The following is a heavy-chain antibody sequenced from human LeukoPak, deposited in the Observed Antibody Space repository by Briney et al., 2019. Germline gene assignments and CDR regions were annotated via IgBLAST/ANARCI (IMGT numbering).Heavy chain of an antibody. D-gene: IGHD3/OR15-3a*01. Sequence: SETLSLTCTVSGGSISTYYGSWIRQPPGKGLEWIGYIYYSGSTTSNPTLKSRVPISVATSKKQFSLKLRSLTATNTPVYSCARSHSVWTSFDYWGQGTLVTVSS. CDR1: GGSISTYY. J-gene: IGHJ4*02. CDR3: ARSHSVWTSFDY. CDR2: IYYSGST. V-gene: IGHV4-59*01.